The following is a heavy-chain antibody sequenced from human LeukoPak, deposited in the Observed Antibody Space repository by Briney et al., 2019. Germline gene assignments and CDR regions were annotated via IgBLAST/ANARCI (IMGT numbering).Heavy chain of an antibody. V-gene: IGHV3-48*04. Sequence: GGSLRLSCAASGFTFSSYSMNWVRQAPGKGLEWVSYISSNSSTIYYADSVKGRFTISRDNAKSSLYLQMTSLRAEDTAVYYCARAWGNDYDLNYWGQGTLVTVSS. CDR3: ARAWGNDYDLNY. CDR1: GFTFSSYS. CDR2: ISSNSSTI. J-gene: IGHJ4*02. D-gene: IGHD3-3*01.